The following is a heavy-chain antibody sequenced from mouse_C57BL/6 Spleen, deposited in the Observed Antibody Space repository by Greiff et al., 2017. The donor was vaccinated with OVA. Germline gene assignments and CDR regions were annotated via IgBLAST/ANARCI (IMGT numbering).Heavy chain of an antibody. D-gene: IGHD1-1*01. CDR1: GYTFTDYE. CDR3: TRRRIYYGSSYWYFDV. J-gene: IGHJ1*03. CDR2: IDPETGGT. V-gene: IGHV1-15*01. Sequence: QVQLKQSGAELVRPGASVTLSCKASGYTFTDYEMHWVKQTPVHGLEWIGAIDPETGGTAYNQKFKGKAILTADKSSSTAYMELRSLTSEDSAVYYCTRRRIYYGSSYWYFDVWGTGTTVTVSS.